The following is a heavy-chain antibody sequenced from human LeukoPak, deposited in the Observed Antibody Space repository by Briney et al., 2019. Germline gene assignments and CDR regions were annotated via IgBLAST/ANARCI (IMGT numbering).Heavy chain of an antibody. V-gene: IGHV3-33*01. CDR3: ARAAVGLEDYFDY. D-gene: IGHD4-23*01. J-gene: IGHJ4*02. Sequence: GGSLRLSCAASGFTFSSYGMHWVRQATGKGLAWVAVIWYDGSNKYYADSVKGRFTISRDNSKNTLYLQMNNLRAEDTAVYYCARAAVGLEDYFDYWGQGTLVTVSS. CDR1: GFTFSSYG. CDR2: IWYDGSNK.